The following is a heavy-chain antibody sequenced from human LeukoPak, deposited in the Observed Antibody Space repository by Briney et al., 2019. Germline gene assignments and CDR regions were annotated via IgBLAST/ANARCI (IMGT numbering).Heavy chain of an antibody. CDR1: GYTFTSYY. CDR3: ARAPVGAARYDY. CDR2: INPSGGST. J-gene: IGHJ4*02. Sequence: GASVKVSCKASGYTFTSYYMHWVRQAPGQGLEWMGIINPSGGSTSYAQKFQGRVTTTRDTSTSTVYMELSSLRSEDTAVYYCARAPVGAARYDYWGQGTLVTVSS. V-gene: IGHV1-46*01. D-gene: IGHD6-6*01.